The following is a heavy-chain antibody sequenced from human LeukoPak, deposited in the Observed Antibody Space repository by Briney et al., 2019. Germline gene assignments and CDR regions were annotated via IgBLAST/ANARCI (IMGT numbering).Heavy chain of an antibody. CDR2: INWNGGST. CDR1: GFTFSSYS. V-gene: IGHV3-20*04. Sequence: GGSLRLSCAASGFTFSSYSMNWVRQAPGKGLEWVSGINWNGGSTGYADSVKGRFTISRDNAKNSLYLQMNSLRAEDTALYYCAREGNWNSYYFDYWGQGTLVTVSS. J-gene: IGHJ4*02. D-gene: IGHD1-7*01. CDR3: AREGNWNSYYFDY.